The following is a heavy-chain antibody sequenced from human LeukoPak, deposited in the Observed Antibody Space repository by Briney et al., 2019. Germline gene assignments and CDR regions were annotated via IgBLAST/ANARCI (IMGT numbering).Heavy chain of an antibody. J-gene: IGHJ4*02. D-gene: IGHD1-26*01. Sequence: PGGSLRLSCAPSGFPFGSYGMHWVRQAPGKGLEWVAGIWYDGSNKYYTDSVKGRFTISRDNFKNTLYLQMNSLRAEDTAMYYCARDRGLVGAPTFDYWGQGTLVTVSS. V-gene: IGHV3-33*01. CDR1: GFPFGSYG. CDR2: IWYDGSNK. CDR3: ARDRGLVGAPTFDY.